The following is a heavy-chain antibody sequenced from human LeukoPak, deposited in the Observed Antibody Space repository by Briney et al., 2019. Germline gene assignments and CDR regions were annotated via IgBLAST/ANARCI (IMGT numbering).Heavy chain of an antibody. CDR3: ARGPSITMVRGGQWYYYMDV. CDR1: GYTFTTYY. D-gene: IGHD3-10*01. V-gene: IGHV1-46*01. Sequence: ASVKVSCKASGYTFTTYYIYWVRQAPGQGREWMGLINPSGGSTNYAQKFQGRVTMTRDTSTSTVYMELSRRRSEDTAVYYCARGPSITMVRGGQWYYYMDVWGKGTTVTISS. CDR2: INPSGGST. J-gene: IGHJ6*03.